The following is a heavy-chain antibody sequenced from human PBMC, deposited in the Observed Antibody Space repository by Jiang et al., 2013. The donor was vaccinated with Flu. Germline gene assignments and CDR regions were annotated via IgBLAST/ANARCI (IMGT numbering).Heavy chain of an antibody. CDR1: GGSISSYY. CDR3: ASQDARTFDI. J-gene: IGHJ3*02. V-gene: IGHV4-59*08. CDR2: IYYSGST. Sequence: LLKPSETLSLTCTVSGGSISSYYWSWIRQPPGKGLEWIGYIYYSGSTNYNPSLKSRVTISVDTSKNQFSLKLSSVTAADTAVYYCASQDARTFDIWGQGTMVTVSS.